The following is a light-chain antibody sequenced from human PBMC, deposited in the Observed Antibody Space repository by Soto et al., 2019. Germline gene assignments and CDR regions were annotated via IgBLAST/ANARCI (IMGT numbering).Light chain of an antibody. CDR2: RNN. J-gene: IGLJ3*02. V-gene: IGLV1-47*03. Sequence: QSVLTQPPSASGTPGQRVTISCSGSSSNIGSHYVYWYQQLPGTAPKLLIYRNNQRPSGVPDRYSGSKSGTSASLAISGLWSEDEADYYCAAWDDSLCGWLFGGGTKLTVL. CDR1: SSNIGSHY. CDR3: AAWDDSLCGWL.